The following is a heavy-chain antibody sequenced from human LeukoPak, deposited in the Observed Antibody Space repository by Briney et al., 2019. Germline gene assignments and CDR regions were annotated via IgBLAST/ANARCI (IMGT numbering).Heavy chain of an antibody. CDR1: GGSISSGSYY. CDR2: IYHSGST. Sequence: SETLFLTCTVSGGSISSGSYYWSWIRQPPGKGLEWIGYIYHSGSTYYNPSLKSRVTISVDRSKNQFSLKLSSVTAADTAVYYCAREAIAAAGNDAFDIWGQGTMVTVSS. CDR3: AREAIAAAGNDAFDI. J-gene: IGHJ3*02. D-gene: IGHD6-13*01. V-gene: IGHV4-30-2*01.